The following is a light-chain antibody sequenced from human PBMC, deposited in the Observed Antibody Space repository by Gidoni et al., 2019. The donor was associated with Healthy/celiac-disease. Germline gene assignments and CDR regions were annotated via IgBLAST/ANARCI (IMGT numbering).Light chain of an antibody. V-gene: IGKV3-20*01. Sequence: EIVLTKSQGPLSLSSGVRATLSCRSSQSVSSSYVAWYKQKPGQAPSLLIYDASSSATGNPDRFSGSGSGTDFTLTIISLEPEDYSVYYCRQYDNSPKCSFGQGTKLEIK. CDR1: QSVSSSY. CDR2: DAS. J-gene: IGKJ2*04. CDR3: RQYDNSPKCS.